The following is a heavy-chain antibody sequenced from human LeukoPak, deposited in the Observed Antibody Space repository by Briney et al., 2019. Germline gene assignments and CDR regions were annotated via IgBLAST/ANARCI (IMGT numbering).Heavy chain of an antibody. CDR2: TYYRSKWYN. J-gene: IGHJ4*02. Sequence: KPSQTLSLTCAISGDSVSSNSAAWNWIRQSPSRGLEWLGRTYYRSKWYNDYAVSVKSRITINPDTSKNQFSLQLNSVTPEDTAVYYCARGYSSGWYEKYYFDYWGQGTLVTVSS. CDR3: ARGYSSGWYEKYYFDY. CDR1: GDSVSSNSAA. D-gene: IGHD6-19*01. V-gene: IGHV6-1*01.